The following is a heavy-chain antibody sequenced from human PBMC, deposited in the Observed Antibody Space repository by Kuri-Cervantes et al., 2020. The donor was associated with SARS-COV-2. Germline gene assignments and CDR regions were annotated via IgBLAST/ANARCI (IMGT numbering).Heavy chain of an antibody. CDR3: VRDEGYNWNYGSDSYYYMDV. J-gene: IGHJ6*03. V-gene: IGHV3-21*01. D-gene: IGHD1-7*01. Sequence: GGSLRLSCVVSGLTFSDNSINWVCQAPGKGLEWVATISSINSYKYYGDSVNGRFTISRDNAQNSVYLQMNRLRAEDTAVYYCVRDEGYNWNYGSDSYYYMDVWGNGTTVTVSS. CDR2: ISSINSYK. CDR1: GLTFSDNS.